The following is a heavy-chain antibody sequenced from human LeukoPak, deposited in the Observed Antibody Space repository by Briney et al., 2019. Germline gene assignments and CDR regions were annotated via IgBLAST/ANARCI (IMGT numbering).Heavy chain of an antibody. CDR3: ARPGYSSSWTPGPDAFDI. CDR2: ISSSSSTI. Sequence: GGSLRLSCAASGFTFSSYSMNWVRQAPGKGLEWVSYISSSSSTIYYADSVKGRFTISRDNAKNSLYLQMNSLRAEDTAVYYCARPGYSSSWTPGPDAFDIWGQGTMVTVSS. V-gene: IGHV3-48*01. D-gene: IGHD6-13*01. CDR1: GFTFSSYS. J-gene: IGHJ3*02.